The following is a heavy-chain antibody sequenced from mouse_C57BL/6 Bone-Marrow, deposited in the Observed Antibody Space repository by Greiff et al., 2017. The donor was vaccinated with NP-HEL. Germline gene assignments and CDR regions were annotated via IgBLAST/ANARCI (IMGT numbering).Heavy chain of an antibody. CDR1: GFTFSDYG. D-gene: IGHD2-12*01. Sequence: EVKLMESGGGLVKPGGSLKLSCAASGFTFSDYGMHWVRQAPEKGLEWVAYISSGSSTIYYADTVKGRFTISRDNAKNTLCLQMTSLRSEDTAMYYCARRYRGLYYYAMDYWGQGTSVTVSS. CDR3: ARRYRGLYYYAMDY. CDR2: ISSGSSTI. V-gene: IGHV5-17*01. J-gene: IGHJ4*01.